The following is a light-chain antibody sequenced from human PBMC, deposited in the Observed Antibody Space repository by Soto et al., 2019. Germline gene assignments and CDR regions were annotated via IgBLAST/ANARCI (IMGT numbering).Light chain of an antibody. CDR1: QGIGDT. CDR2: DSS. Sequence: EIVLTQSPAALSVSPGERVTLSCRASQGIGDTLAWYQQKPGQTPRLLIYDSSTRAIGIPIRFSGSRSGTELILTITGLQFEDFALYYCQQYGSSPLTFGQGTKVDI. CDR3: QQYGSSPLT. V-gene: IGKV3-15*01. J-gene: IGKJ1*01.